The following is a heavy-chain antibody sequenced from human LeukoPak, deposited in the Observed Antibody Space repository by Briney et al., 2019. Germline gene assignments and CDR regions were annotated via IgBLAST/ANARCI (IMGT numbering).Heavy chain of an antibody. CDR2: VRSKANSYAT. CDR1: GFTFSGSA. D-gene: IGHD3-22*01. J-gene: IGHJ4*02. Sequence: GGSLRLSCAASGFTFSGSAMHWVRQASGKGLEWVGRVRSKANSYATAYAAAVKGRFTISRDDSKNTAYLQMNSLKTEDTAVYYCTRHSDSSIWGQGTLVTVSS. CDR3: TRHSDSSI. V-gene: IGHV3-73*01.